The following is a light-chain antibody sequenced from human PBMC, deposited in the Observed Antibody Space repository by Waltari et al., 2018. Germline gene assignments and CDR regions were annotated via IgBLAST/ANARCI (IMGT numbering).Light chain of an antibody. V-gene: IGLV2-23*02. CDR3: CSYAGNCTVV. CDR2: EVN. CDR1: RSDVGSYNL. Sequence: QSALTQPASVSGSPGQSITISCTGTRSDVGSYNLVSWYQQHPGKAPKLMIYEVNKRPSGVSHRFSGSRSGNTASLTISGLQAEDEADYHCCSYAGNCTVVFGGGTKLTVL. J-gene: IGLJ2*01.